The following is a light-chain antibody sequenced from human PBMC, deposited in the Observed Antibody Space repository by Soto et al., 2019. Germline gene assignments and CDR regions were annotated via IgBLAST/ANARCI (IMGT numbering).Light chain of an antibody. CDR1: QSVSST. V-gene: IGKV3D-15*01. CDR2: GAS. CDR3: QHFGGTTFT. J-gene: IGKJ5*01. Sequence: EIVMTQSPATLSVSPGERATLSCRASQSVSSTLAWYQQKPGQAPRLLIYGASTRATGIPDRFSGSGSGTHFTLTISRLEPGDFAVYYCQHFGGTTFTFGQGTRREIK.